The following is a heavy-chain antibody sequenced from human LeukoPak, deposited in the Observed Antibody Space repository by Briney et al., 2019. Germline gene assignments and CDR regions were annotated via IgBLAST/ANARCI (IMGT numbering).Heavy chain of an antibody. CDR3: ARELLWFGTHNWFDP. J-gene: IGHJ5*02. CDR1: GGSFSGYY. D-gene: IGHD3-10*01. V-gene: IGHV4-34*01. CDR2: INHSGST. Sequence: SETLSLTCAVYGGSFSGYYWSWIRQPPGKGLEWIGEINHSGSTNYIPSLKSRVTISVDTSKNQFSLKLSSVTAADTAVYYCARELLWFGTHNWFDPWGQGTLVTVSS.